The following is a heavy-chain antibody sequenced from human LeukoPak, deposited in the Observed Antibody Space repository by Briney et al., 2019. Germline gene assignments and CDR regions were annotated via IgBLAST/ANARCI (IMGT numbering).Heavy chain of an antibody. CDR2: ISSSSSYI. D-gene: IGHD3/OR15-3a*01. Sequence: GGSLRLSCAASGFTFRSYSMNWVRHAPRKGLEWVSSISSSSSYIYYADSVKGRFTIFRDNATNSLYLQMNSLRAEDTAVYYCASPTVAEGLVYYYGMDVWGQGTTVTVSS. V-gene: IGHV3-21*01. CDR1: GFTFRSYS. CDR3: ASPTVAEGLVYYYGMDV. J-gene: IGHJ6*02.